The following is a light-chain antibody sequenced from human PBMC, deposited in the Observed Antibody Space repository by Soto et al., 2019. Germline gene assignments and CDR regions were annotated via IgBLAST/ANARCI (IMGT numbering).Light chain of an antibody. Sequence: EIVLTQSPGTLSSSPGERATLYCRASQTISNSYLAWYHQKPGQAPRLLIYGASSRATGIPDRFSGSGSGTDFTLTISRLEPEDFAVYYCQQYGSSPWTFGQGTKVDIK. CDR2: GAS. CDR3: QQYGSSPWT. CDR1: QTISNSY. J-gene: IGKJ1*01. V-gene: IGKV3-20*01.